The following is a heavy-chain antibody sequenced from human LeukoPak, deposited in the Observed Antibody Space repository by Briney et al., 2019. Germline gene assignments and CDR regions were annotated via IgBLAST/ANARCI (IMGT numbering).Heavy chain of an antibody. V-gene: IGHV3-23*01. CDR2: TSGSGDST. D-gene: IGHD5-24*01. Sequence: PGGSLRLSCAASGFTFSNYAMSWVRQAPGKGLEWVSGTSGSGDSTYYADSVKGRFTVSRDNSKNTLYLQMNSLRAEDTAIYYCAKDSSRDGYNWNWYFDLWGRGTLVTVSS. CDR1: GFTFSNYA. J-gene: IGHJ2*01. CDR3: AKDSSRDGYNWNWYFDL.